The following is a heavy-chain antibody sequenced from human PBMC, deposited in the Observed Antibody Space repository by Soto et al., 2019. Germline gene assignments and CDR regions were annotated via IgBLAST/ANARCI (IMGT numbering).Heavy chain of an antibody. Sequence: QVQLQESGPGLVKPSETLSLTCTVSGGSISSYYWSWIRQPPGKGLEWIGYIYYSGSTNYNPSLKSRVTISVDTSKNQFSLKLSSVTAADTAVYYCASLNDYGDYAGPDYYYYYMDVWGKGTTVTVSS. CDR2: IYYSGST. J-gene: IGHJ6*03. D-gene: IGHD4-17*01. CDR1: GGSISSYY. CDR3: ASLNDYGDYAGPDYYYYYMDV. V-gene: IGHV4-59*01.